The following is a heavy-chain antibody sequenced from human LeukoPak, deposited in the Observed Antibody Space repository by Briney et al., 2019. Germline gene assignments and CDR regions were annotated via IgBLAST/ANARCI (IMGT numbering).Heavy chain of an antibody. CDR1: GFTFSNSA. D-gene: IGHD3-22*01. Sequence: PGGSLRLSCAASGFTFSNSALSWVRQAPGKGLEWVSAISGTGGGTYYADSVKGRFTISRDNSKNTLYVQMNSLRAEDTAVYYCTAGGRGYDSSGYYSYFDYWGQGTLVTVSS. J-gene: IGHJ4*02. CDR2: ISGTGGGT. CDR3: TAGGRGYDSSGYYSYFDY. V-gene: IGHV3-23*01.